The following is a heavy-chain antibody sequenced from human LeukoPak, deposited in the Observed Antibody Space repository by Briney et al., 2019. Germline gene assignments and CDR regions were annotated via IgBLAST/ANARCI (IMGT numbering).Heavy chain of an antibody. Sequence: GGSLRLSCAASGFTFSSYWMHWVRQAPGKGLVWVSRINSDGSSTTYADSVKGRFTISRDNSKNTLYLQMNSLRAEDTAVYYCVRGDYGDYTLFDYWGQGTLVTVSS. CDR1: GFTFSSYW. V-gene: IGHV3-74*01. D-gene: IGHD4-17*01. CDR3: VRGDYGDYTLFDY. J-gene: IGHJ4*02. CDR2: INSDGSST.